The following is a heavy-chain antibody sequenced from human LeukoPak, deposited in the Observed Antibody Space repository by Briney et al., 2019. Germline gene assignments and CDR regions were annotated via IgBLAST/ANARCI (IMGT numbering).Heavy chain of an antibody. V-gene: IGHV5-51*01. D-gene: IGHD3-10*01. CDR2: IYPDDSDT. Sequence: GESLKISCKASGYNFTNYWIGWVRQMPGKGLEWMGIIYPDDSDTRYSPSFQGQVTISADKSISTAYLQWSILKASDTAMYYCARHPGEVRDYWGQGTLVTVSS. CDR3: ARHPGEVRDY. CDR1: GYNFTNYW. J-gene: IGHJ4*02.